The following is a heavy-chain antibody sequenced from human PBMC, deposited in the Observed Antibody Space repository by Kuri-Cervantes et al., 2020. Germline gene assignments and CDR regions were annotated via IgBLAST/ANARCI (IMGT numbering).Heavy chain of an antibody. J-gene: IGHJ6*02. D-gene: IGHD1-1*01. V-gene: IGHV3-30*04. CDR3: AKDVSLGAGTTWYYYYGVDV. Sequence: GESLKISCEASGFTFSSYTMHWVRQAPGKGLEWVAVILFDGRSEHYAASVKGRFTISRDNSKNTLFLQMNSLRVEDTAVYYCAKDVSLGAGTTWYYYYGVDVWGQGTTVTVSS. CDR1: GFTFSSYT. CDR2: ILFDGRSE.